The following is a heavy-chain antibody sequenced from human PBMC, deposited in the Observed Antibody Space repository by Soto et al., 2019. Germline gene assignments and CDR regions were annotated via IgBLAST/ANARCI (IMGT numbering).Heavy chain of an antibody. D-gene: IGHD3-3*01. Sequence: SETLSLTCAVYGGSFSGYYWSWIRQPPGKGLEWIGEINHSGSTNYNPSLKSRVTISVDTSKNQFSLKLSSVTAADTAVYYCARGDDFWSGYSGSNWFDPWGQGTLVTVSS. CDR1: GGSFSGYY. CDR3: ARGDDFWSGYSGSNWFDP. V-gene: IGHV4-34*01. CDR2: INHSGST. J-gene: IGHJ5*02.